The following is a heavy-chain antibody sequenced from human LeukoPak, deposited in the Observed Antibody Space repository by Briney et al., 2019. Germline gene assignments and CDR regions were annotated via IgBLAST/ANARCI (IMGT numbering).Heavy chain of an antibody. J-gene: IGHJ4*02. V-gene: IGHV3-30-3*01. Sequence: SGGSLRLSCVASGFTFSSYAMHWVRQAPGKGLEWVAVISYDGSNKYYADSVKGRFTISRDNSKNTLYLQMNSLRAEDTAIYYCARVGYSYGPIDYWGQGTLVTVSS. CDR2: ISYDGSNK. D-gene: IGHD5-18*01. CDR3: ARVGYSYGPIDY. CDR1: GFTFSSYA.